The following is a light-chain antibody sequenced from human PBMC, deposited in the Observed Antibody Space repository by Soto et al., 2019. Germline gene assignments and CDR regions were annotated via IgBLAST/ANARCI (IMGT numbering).Light chain of an antibody. CDR1: TGAVTSDHW. V-gene: IGLV7-46*01. Sequence: QAVVTQEPSLTVSPGGTVTLTCGSSTGAVTSDHWPSWLQQKPGQAPRTLIYDTTYKHSWTPARFSGSLPWGKAALTLSGAQPEDDADYYCLRSYYKGRVFGGGTKLNVL. CDR2: DTT. J-gene: IGLJ3*02. CDR3: LRSYYKGRV.